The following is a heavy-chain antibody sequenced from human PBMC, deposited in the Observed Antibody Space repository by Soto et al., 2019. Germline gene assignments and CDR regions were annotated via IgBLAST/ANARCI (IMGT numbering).Heavy chain of an antibody. CDR1: GYTFTGYY. J-gene: IGHJ6*02. CDR3: AVVVPAAIPGGDYYYYGMDV. V-gene: IGHV1-2*02. CDR2: INPNSGGT. Sequence: ASVKVSCKASGYTFTGYYMHWVRQAPGQGLEWMGWINPNSGGTNYAQKFQGRVTMTRDTSISTAYMELSRLRSGDTAVYYCAVVVPAAIPGGDYYYYGMDVWGQGTTVTVSS. D-gene: IGHD2-2*01.